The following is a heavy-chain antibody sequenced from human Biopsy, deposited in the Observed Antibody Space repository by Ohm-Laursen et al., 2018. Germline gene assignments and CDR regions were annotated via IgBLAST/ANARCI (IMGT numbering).Heavy chain of an antibody. J-gene: IGHJ4*02. Sequence: SLRLSCAASGFTFNNYGMQWVRQAPGKGLEWVAFIFYDGSNTYYADSVKGRFTISRDNSRDTLYLQMNNLRAEDTAVFYCAKDLRNNNWGVENWGQGTLVTVSS. V-gene: IGHV3-30*18. CDR3: AKDLRNNNWGVEN. CDR1: GFTFNNYG. CDR2: IFYDGSNT. D-gene: IGHD7-27*01.